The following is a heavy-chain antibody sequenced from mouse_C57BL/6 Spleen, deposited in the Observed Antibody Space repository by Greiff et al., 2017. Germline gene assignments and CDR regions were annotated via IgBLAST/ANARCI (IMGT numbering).Heavy chain of an antibody. CDR2: INYDGSST. CDR1: GFTFSDYY. Sequence: EVKVEESEGGLVQPGSSMKLSCTASGFTFSDYYMAWVRQVPEKGLEWVANINYDGSSTYYLDSLKSRFIISRDNAKNILYLQMSSLKSEDTATYYCARDGAYYSNLYAMDYWGQGTSVTVSS. J-gene: IGHJ4*01. CDR3: ARDGAYYSNLYAMDY. V-gene: IGHV5-16*01. D-gene: IGHD2-5*01.